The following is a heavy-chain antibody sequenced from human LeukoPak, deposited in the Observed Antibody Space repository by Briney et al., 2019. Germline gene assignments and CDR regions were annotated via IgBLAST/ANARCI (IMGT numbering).Heavy chain of an antibody. V-gene: IGHV4-39*01. CDR2: IYYSGST. CDR1: GGSISSSSYY. J-gene: IGHJ5*02. D-gene: IGHD3-10*02. Sequence: SETLSLTCTVSGGSISSSSYYWGWIRQPPGKGLEWIGSIYYSGSTYYNPSLKSRVTISVDTSKNQFSLKLSSVTAADTAVYYCASMLRRGWFDPWGQGTLVTVSP. CDR3: ASMLRRGWFDP.